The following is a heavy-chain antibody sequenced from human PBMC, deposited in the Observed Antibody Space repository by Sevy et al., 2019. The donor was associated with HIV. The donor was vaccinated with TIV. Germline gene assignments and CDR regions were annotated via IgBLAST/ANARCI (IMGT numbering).Heavy chain of an antibody. CDR3: VKVNELGIQLWLTPSFDY. D-gene: IGHD5-18*01. J-gene: IGHJ4*02. CDR1: GFTFSSYA. V-gene: IGHV3-64D*06. CDR2: ISSNGGST. Sequence: GGSLRLSCSASGFTFSSYAMHWVRQAPGKGLEYVSAISSNGGSTYYADSVKGRFTISRDNSKNTLYLQMSSLRAEDTAVYYCVKVNELGIQLWLTPSFDYWGQGTLVTVSS.